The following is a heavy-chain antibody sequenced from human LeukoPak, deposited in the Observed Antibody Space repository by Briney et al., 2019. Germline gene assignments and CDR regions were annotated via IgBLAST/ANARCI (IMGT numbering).Heavy chain of an antibody. J-gene: IGHJ6*03. CDR2: IKQDGSEK. D-gene: IGHD4-17*01. CDR3: ARDYGEASVFTYYYYYMDV. V-gene: IGHV3-7*01. CDR1: GFTFSSYW. Sequence: GGSLRLSCAASGFTFSSYWMSWVRQAPGKGLEWVANIKQDGSEKYYVDSVKGRFTISRDNAKNSLYLQMNSLRAEDTAVYYCARDYGEASVFTYYYYYMDVWGKGTTATVSS.